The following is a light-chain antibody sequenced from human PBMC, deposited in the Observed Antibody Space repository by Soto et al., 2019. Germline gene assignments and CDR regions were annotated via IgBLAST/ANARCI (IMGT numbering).Light chain of an antibody. V-gene: IGLV3-21*02. CDR1: NIGSKN. CDR2: DDR. CDR3: QVWDSDTSHEV. Sequence: SYELTQPPSVSVAPGQTARITCGGNNIGSKNVPWYQQKPGQAPVLVVYDDRARPSGIPERFSGSNSGSSATLTISRVEAGDEADYYCQVWDSDTSHEVFGTGTKLTVL. J-gene: IGLJ1*01.